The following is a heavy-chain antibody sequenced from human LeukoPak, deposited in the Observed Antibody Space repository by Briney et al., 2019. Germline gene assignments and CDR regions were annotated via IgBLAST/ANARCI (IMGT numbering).Heavy chain of an antibody. CDR3: ARAASPYYYGSGSYYSRFDY. CDR2: TYYRSKWYT. Sequence: SQTLSLTCDISGDSVSSNSAAWNWIRQSPSRGLKWLGRTYYRSKWYTDYAVSVKSRISINPDTSQNQFSLQLNSVTPEDTAVYYCARAASPYYYGSGSYYSRFDYWGQGTLVAVSS. CDR1: GDSVSSNSAA. J-gene: IGHJ4*02. D-gene: IGHD3-10*01. V-gene: IGHV6-1*01.